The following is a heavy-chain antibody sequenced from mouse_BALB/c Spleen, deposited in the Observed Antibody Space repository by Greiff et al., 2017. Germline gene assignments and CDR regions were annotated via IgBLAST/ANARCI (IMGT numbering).Heavy chain of an antibody. J-gene: IGHJ3*01. Sequence: EVQRVESGGGLVKPGGSLKLSCAASGFTFSSYAMSWVRQTPEKRLEWVASISSGGSTYYPDSVKGRFTISRDNARNILYLQMSSLRSEDTAMYYCARGRVDYDEAWFAYWGQGTLVTVSA. V-gene: IGHV5-6-5*01. CDR2: ISSGGST. CDR3: ARGRVDYDEAWFAY. D-gene: IGHD2-4*01. CDR1: GFTFSSYA.